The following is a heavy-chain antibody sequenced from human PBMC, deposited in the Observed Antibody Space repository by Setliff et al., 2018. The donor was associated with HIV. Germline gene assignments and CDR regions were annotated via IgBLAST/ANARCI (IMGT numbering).Heavy chain of an antibody. Sequence: ASVKVSCKASGGTFKNLAISWVRQAPGQGLERMGGVIPSFATANYAQKFQGRITITADELTSTVYMDLNSLKSEDSAVYYCANPHDGGAFDVWGQGTAVTVSS. CDR1: GGTFKNLA. J-gene: IGHJ3*01. D-gene: IGHD1-1*01. V-gene: IGHV1-69*13. CDR3: ANPHDGGAFDV. CDR2: VIPSFATA.